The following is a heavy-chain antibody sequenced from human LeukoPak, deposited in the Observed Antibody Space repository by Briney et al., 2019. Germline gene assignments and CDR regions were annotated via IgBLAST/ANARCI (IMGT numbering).Heavy chain of an antibody. CDR1: GFTFDDYG. D-gene: IGHD3-22*01. CDR3: ARSGGIYYDSSSGY. J-gene: IGHJ4*02. Sequence: GGSLRLSGAASGFTFDDYGMSWVRQAPGKGLEWVSGINWNGGSTGYADSVKGRFTISRDNAKNSLYLQMNSLRAEDTALYYCARSGGIYYDSSSGYWGQGTLVTVSS. CDR2: INWNGGST. V-gene: IGHV3-20*04.